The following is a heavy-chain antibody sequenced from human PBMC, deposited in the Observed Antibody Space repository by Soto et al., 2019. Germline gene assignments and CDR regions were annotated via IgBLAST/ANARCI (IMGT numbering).Heavy chain of an antibody. CDR1: GYTLTELS. Sequence: ASVKVSCKVSGYTLTELSMHWVRQAPGKGLEWMGGFDPEDGETIYAQKFQGRVTMTEDTSTDTAYMELSSLRSEDTAVYYCATGTRKDIVVVVAARTPGYYYYYGMDVWGQGTTVTVSS. J-gene: IGHJ6*02. V-gene: IGHV1-24*01. D-gene: IGHD2-15*01. CDR3: ATGTRKDIVVVVAARTPGYYYYYGMDV. CDR2: FDPEDGET.